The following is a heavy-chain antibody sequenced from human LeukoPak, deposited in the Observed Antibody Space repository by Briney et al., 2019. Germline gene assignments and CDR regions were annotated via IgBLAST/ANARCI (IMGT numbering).Heavy chain of an antibody. V-gene: IGHV1-2*02. J-gene: IGHJ4*02. Sequence: ASVKVSCKASGYTFNGYYMHWVRQAPGQGLEWMGWINPNSGGTNYAQKFQGRVTMTRDTSISTAYMELSRLRSDDTAVYYCARDHSDISGGSGSYYYDYWGQGTLVTVSS. CDR3: ARDHSDISGGSGSYYYDY. CDR1: GYTFNGYY. CDR2: INPNSGGT. D-gene: IGHD3-10*01.